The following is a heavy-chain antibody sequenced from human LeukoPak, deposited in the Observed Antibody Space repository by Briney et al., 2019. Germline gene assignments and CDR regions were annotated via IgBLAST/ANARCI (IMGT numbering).Heavy chain of an antibody. CDR1: GFTVSSNY. J-gene: IGHJ4*02. CDR3: ARVFAGRYDY. D-gene: IGHD6-13*01. V-gene: IGHV3-53*01. Sequence: GGSLRLSCAASGFTVSSNYMSWVRQAPGKGLEWVSVIYSGSSTYYADSVKGRFTISRDNAKNSLFLQMSSLRAEDTALYFCARVFAGRYDYWGQGT. CDR2: IYSGSST.